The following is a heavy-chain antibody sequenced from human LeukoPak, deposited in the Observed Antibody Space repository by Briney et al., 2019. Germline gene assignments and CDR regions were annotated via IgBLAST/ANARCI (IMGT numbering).Heavy chain of an antibody. V-gene: IGHV3-11*04. J-gene: IGHJ4*02. Sequence: PGGSLTLSCVTSGFWLSDYYMMWNRQAPGKGPEWVAHISSSAATTLSADSVKGRFTVSRDNAKNSLYLEMTSLRAEDTAVYYCARDRGSTVTTVGYWGQGTLVTVSS. CDR1: GFWLSDYY. D-gene: IGHD4-17*01. CDR2: ISSSAATT. CDR3: ARDRGSTVTTVGY.